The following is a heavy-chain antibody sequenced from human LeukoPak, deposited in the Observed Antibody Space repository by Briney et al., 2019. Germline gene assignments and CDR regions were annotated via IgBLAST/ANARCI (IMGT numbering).Heavy chain of an antibody. V-gene: IGHV4-34*01. Sequence: KSSETLSLTCAVYGGSLSGYYWSWIRQPPGKGLEWIGEINHSGSTNYNPSLKSRVTISVDTSKNQFSLKLSSVTAADTAVYYCARGGYCSGGSCYHNWFDPWGQGTLVTVSS. D-gene: IGHD2-15*01. J-gene: IGHJ5*02. CDR2: INHSGST. CDR3: ARGGYCSGGSCYHNWFDP. CDR1: GGSLSGYY.